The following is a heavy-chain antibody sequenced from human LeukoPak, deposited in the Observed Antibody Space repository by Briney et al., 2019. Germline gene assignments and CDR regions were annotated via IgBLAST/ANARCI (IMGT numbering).Heavy chain of an antibody. CDR1: GGTFSSYA. D-gene: IGHD4-17*01. Sequence: ASVKVSCKASGGTFSSYAISWVRQAPGQGLEWMGWISAYNGNTNYAQKLQGRVTMTTDTSTSTAYMELRSLRSDDTAVYYCARSGNYGDYGYWGQGTLVTVSS. V-gene: IGHV1-18*01. CDR2: ISAYNGNT. CDR3: ARSGNYGDYGY. J-gene: IGHJ4*02.